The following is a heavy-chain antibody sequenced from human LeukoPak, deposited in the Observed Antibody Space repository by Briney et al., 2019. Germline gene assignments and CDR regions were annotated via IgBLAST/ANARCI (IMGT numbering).Heavy chain of an antibody. V-gene: IGHV3-23*01. J-gene: IGHJ4*02. CDR3: AKALGYCSGGSCRPLLDY. CDR2: ISGSDDST. Sequence: GGSLRLSCAASGFTFTSYAMSWVRQAPGKGLEWVSTISGSDDSTYYADSVKGRFTISRDNSKNTLFLQMNSLRAEDTAVYYCAKALGYCSGGSCRPLLDYWGQGTLVTVSS. CDR1: GFTFTSYA. D-gene: IGHD2-15*01.